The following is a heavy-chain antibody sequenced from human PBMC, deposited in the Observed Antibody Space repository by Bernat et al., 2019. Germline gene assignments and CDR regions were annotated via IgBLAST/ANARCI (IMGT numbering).Heavy chain of an antibody. J-gene: IGHJ4*02. V-gene: IGHV3-15*07. CDR1: GFTFSNAW. Sequence: EVQLVESGGGLVKPGGSLRLSCAASGFTFSNAWMNWVRQAPGKGLEWDGRIKSKTDGGTTDYAAPVKGRFTISRDDSKNTLYLQMNSLKTEDTAVYYCTTDLVGATLYYFDYWGQGTLVTVSS. CDR2: IKSKTDGGTT. D-gene: IGHD1-26*01. CDR3: TTDLVGATLYYFDY.